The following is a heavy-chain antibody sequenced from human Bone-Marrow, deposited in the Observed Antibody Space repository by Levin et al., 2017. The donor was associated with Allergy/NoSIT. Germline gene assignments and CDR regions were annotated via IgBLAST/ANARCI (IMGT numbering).Heavy chain of an antibody. Sequence: SQTLSLTCTVSGDSISNTHHYWSWIRQPAGKGLEWIGRMFAGGAATYKRSLRRRVTISIDTSKNQLSLKLTSVTAADTAVYYCAGDETFNSWHVGWFDSWGQGTLVTVSS. D-gene: IGHD2/OR15-2a*01. CDR1: GDSISNTHHY. CDR3: AGDETFNSWHVGWFDS. J-gene: IGHJ5*01. CDR2: MFAGGAA. V-gene: IGHV4-61*02.